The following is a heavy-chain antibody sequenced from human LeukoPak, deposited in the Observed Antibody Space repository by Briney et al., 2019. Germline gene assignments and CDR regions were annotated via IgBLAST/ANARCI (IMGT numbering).Heavy chain of an antibody. CDR1: GFTFSFSA. CDR3: VKGGHNSWFDP. J-gene: IGHJ5*02. Sequence: GGSLRLSCAASGFTFSFSAMSWVRQAPGRGLEWVSTISGFGESQFYADSVEGRFTISRDNSKNTLYLQMNSLRAEDTAVLYCVKGGHNSWFDPWGQGTLVTVSS. D-gene: IGHD2-21*01. V-gene: IGHV3-23*01. CDR2: ISGFGESQ.